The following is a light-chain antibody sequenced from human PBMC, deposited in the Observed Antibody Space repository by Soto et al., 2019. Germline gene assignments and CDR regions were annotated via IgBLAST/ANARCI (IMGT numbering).Light chain of an antibody. J-gene: IGKJ2*01. CDR3: QQYTAGPVA. V-gene: IGKV3-15*01. CDR2: GAS. Sequence: EIVMTQSPATLSVSPGERATLSCRASQSVSSNLAWYQQKPGQAPRLLIYGASTRATGISTRFSGSGSGTGFTLTISSLQSEDSAVYYFQQYTAGPVAFGTGTKLEVK. CDR1: QSVSSN.